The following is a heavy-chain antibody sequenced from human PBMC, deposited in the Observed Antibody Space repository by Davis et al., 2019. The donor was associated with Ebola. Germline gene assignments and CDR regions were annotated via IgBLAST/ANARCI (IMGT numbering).Heavy chain of an antibody. CDR1: GFTFSGSS. CDR3: ARYCHYTDCSYFDC. J-gene: IGHJ4*02. Sequence: GESLKISCAASGFTFSGSSMSWVRQVPGKGLEWVSTISTNEDHTHYSDSVKGRFTISRDNSKNTLYLQMNSLRAEDTATYYCARYCHYTDCSYFDCWGQGTMVAVSS. V-gene: IGHV3-23*01. D-gene: IGHD2-15*01. CDR2: ISTNEDHT.